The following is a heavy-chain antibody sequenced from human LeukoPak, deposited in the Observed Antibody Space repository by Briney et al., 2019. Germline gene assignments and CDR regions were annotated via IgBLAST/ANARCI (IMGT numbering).Heavy chain of an antibody. CDR2: ISYTGST. CDR3: ARRWVTRYYFDY. Sequence: PSETLSLTCTVSGDSISSFYWSWIRQTPGKGLEWIGYISYTGSTNYNPSLKSRVTMSVDTSRNQVSLKLSSVTAADTAVYYCARRWVTRYYFDYWGRGTLVTVSS. V-gene: IGHV4-59*08. J-gene: IGHJ4*02. D-gene: IGHD2-21*02. CDR1: GDSISSFY.